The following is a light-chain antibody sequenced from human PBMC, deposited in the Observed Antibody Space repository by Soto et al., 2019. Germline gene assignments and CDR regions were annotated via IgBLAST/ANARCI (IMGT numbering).Light chain of an antibody. Sequence: EIVMTQSPATLSASPGESATLSCRASQSVSSNLAWYQQKPRQATRLLIYGASTRATGIPTGFGGSGSWTESTSTITSLQSEAFALYDCQEDNYCHTCGQGTMMVIK. CDR2: GAS. CDR3: QEDNYCHT. CDR1: QSVSSN. J-gene: IGKJ1*01. V-gene: IGKV3-15*01.